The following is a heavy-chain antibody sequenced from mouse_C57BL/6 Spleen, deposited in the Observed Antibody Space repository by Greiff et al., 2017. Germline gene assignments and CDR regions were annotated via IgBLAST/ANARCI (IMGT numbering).Heavy chain of an antibody. D-gene: IGHD2-5*01. V-gene: IGHV1-52*01. CDR2: IDPSDSET. J-gene: IGHJ4*01. CDR1: GYTFTSYW. CDR3: AREDSNYAMDY. Sequence: QVQLKQPGAELVRPGSSVKLSCKASGYTFTSYWMHWVKQRPIQGLEWIGNIDPSDSETHYNQKFKDKATLTVDKSSSTAYMQLSSLTSEDSAVYYCAREDSNYAMDYWGQGTSVTVSS.